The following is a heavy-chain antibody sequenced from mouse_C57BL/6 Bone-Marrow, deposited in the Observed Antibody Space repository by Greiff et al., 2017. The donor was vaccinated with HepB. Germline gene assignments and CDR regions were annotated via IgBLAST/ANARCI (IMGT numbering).Heavy chain of an antibody. CDR3: ARQGDGASFDY. CDR2: ISSGGSYT. CDR1: GFTFSRYG. Sequence: EVQLVESGGDLVKPGGSLKLLCAASGFTFSRYGMSWVRQTSDKRLEWVATISSGGSYTYYPDSVKGRFTISRDNAKHTLYLKMSSLKSEDTDMFYSARQGDGASFDYWGTGATLTVSS. V-gene: IGHV5-6*01. J-gene: IGHJ2*01. D-gene: IGHD2-3*01.